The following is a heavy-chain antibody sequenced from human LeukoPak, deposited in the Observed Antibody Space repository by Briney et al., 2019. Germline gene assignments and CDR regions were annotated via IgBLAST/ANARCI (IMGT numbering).Heavy chain of an antibody. CDR1: GGTFSSYA. D-gene: IGHD5-18*01. CDR3: ARSPGVERALNY. V-gene: IGHV1-69*05. Sequence: GASVKVSCKASGGTFSSYAISWVRQAPGQGLEWMGRIIPIFGTANYAQKFQGRVTITTDESTSTAYMELSSLRSEDTAVYYCARSPGVERALNYWGQGTLVTVSS. CDR2: IIPIFGTA. J-gene: IGHJ4*02.